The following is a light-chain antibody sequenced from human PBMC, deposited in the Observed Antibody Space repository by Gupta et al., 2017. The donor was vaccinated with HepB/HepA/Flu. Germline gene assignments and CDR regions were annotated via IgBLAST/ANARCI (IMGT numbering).Light chain of an antibody. CDR3: SSYTSSSSVV. CDR1: SSDVGGYNY. V-gene: IGLV2-14*03. Sequence: QSALTPPPSVSGSPGQSITISCTGTSSDVGGYNYVSWYQQHPGKAPKLMIYDVSNRPAGVSNRFSGSKSGNTASLTISGLQAEDEADYYCSSYTSSSSVVFGGGTKLTVL. J-gene: IGLJ2*01. CDR2: DVS.